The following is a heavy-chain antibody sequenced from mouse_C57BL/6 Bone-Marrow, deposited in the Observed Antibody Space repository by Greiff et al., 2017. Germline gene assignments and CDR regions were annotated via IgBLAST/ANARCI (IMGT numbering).Heavy chain of an antibody. CDR3: ARRAGYDYDGGFAY. V-gene: IGHV8-12*01. CDR1: GFSLSTSGMG. Sequence: QVTLKVSGPGILQSSQTLSLTCSFSGFSLSTSGMGVSWIRQPSGKGMEWLAHIYWDDDKCYNPSLKSRLTISKDTSRNQVFLKITSVDTADTATCSCARRAGYDYDGGFAYWGQGTLVTVSA. D-gene: IGHD2-4*01. CDR2: IYWDDDK. J-gene: IGHJ3*01.